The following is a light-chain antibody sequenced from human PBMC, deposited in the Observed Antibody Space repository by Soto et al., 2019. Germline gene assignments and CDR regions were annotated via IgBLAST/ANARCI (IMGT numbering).Light chain of an antibody. J-gene: IGLJ3*02. V-gene: IGLV7-43*01. Sequence: QAVVTQEPSLTVSPGGTVTLTCASSTGAVTSGNYPNWFKQKPGQAPRALIYNTSNKHSWTPARLSGSLLGGKAALTLSGVQADDEADYYCLLYYGGAQVFGGGTKLTVL. CDR3: LLYYGGAQV. CDR1: TGAVTSGNY. CDR2: NTS.